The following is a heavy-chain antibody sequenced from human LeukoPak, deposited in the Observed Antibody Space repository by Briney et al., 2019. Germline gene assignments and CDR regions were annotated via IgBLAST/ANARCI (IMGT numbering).Heavy chain of an antibody. CDR3: AKRVPLTALDS. Sequence: GGSLRLSCAASGFTFSSYWMHWVRQAPGKGLVWVSRINSDGSSTSYADTVRGRFDISRDNSKNRLFLQMNSLRVEDSGVYYCAKRVPLTALDSWGQGTLVTVSS. V-gene: IGHV3-74*01. J-gene: IGHJ5*01. CDR1: GFTFSSYW. CDR2: INSDGSST. D-gene: IGHD3-3*01.